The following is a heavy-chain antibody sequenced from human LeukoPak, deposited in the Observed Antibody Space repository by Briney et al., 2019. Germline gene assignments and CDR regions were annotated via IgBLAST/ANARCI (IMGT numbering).Heavy chain of an antibody. J-gene: IGHJ4*02. CDR2: IIPIFGTA. CDR3: AYYGSGRAFDY. Sequence: SVKVSCKASGGTFSSYAISWVRQAPGQGLEWMGGIIPIFGTANYAQKFQGRVTITTDESTSTAYMELSSLRPEDTAVYYCAYYGSGRAFDYWGQGTLVTVSS. CDR1: GGTFSSYA. D-gene: IGHD3-10*01. V-gene: IGHV1-69*05.